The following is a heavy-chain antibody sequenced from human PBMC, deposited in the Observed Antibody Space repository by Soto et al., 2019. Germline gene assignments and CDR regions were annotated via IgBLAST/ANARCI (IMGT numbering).Heavy chain of an antibody. V-gene: IGHV1-2*02. J-gene: IGHJ5*02. Sequence: ASVKVSCKASGFSFTGYYIHWLRQAPGQGLEWMGWINAHSGGTEYAQKFQGRVTLTRDTSIATTYLTLTSLTSDDTALYYCAKDLTRQLAYWLDPWGQGTQVTV. CDR3: AKDLTRQLAYWLDP. CDR2: INAHSGGT. CDR1: GFSFTGYY. D-gene: IGHD6-6*01.